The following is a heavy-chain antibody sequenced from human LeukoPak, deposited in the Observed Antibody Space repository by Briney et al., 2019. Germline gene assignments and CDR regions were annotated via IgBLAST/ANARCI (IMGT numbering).Heavy chain of an antibody. V-gene: IGHV3-23*01. D-gene: IGHD3-10*01. CDR3: ARRLFGELFGFDY. CDR1: GLSFSSFA. Sequence: PGGSLRLSCAASGLSFSSFAMSWVRQGPARGLEWVSSIRGNGETFYADSVKGRFTLSSDSSRNTVYFQLNSLRAEDTAVYYCARRLFGELFGFDYWGQGTLVTVSS. CDR2: IRGNGET. J-gene: IGHJ4*02.